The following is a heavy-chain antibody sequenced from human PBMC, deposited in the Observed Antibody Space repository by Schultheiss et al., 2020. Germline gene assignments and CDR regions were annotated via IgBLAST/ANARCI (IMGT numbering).Heavy chain of an antibody. D-gene: IGHD3-22*01. J-gene: IGHJ4*02. CDR3: TTDQTPRRYYDSSGYYG. CDR2: IKSKTDGGTT. CDR1: GGSISSYY. Sequence: ETLSLTCTVSGGSISSYYWSWIRQPPGKGLEWIGRIKSKTDGGTTDYAAPVKGRLTISRDDSKNTLYLQMNSLKTEDTAVYYCTTDQTPRRYYDSSGYYGWGQGHLGTVAS. V-gene: IGHV3-15*01.